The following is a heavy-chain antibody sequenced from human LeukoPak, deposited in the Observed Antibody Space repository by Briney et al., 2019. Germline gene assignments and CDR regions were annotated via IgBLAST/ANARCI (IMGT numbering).Heavy chain of an antibody. Sequence: GGSLRLSCAASGFTFSSYSMNWVRQAPGKGLEWVSSISSSSSYIYYADSVKGRLTISRDNAKNSLYLQMNSLRAEDTAVYYCARRRRWLPQYYFDYWGQGTLVTVSS. D-gene: IGHD5-24*01. CDR3: ARRRRWLPQYYFDY. J-gene: IGHJ4*02. CDR1: GFTFSSYS. CDR2: ISSSSSYI. V-gene: IGHV3-21*01.